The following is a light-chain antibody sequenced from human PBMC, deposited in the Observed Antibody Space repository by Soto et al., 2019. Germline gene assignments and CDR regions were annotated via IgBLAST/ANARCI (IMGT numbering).Light chain of an antibody. CDR1: QSIRNW. J-gene: IGKJ1*01. V-gene: IGKV1-5*03. Sequence: DIQMTQSPSTLSASVGDRVTITCRASQSIRNWLAWYQQKPGKAPKLLIHQASTLQSGVPSRFSGSGSGTEFTLNISSLQPDDFATYYCQQYNSHSETFGQGTKVVVK. CDR2: QAS. CDR3: QQYNSHSET.